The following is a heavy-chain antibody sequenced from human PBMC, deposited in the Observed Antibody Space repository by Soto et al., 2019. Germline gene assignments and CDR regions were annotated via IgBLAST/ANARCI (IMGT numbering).Heavy chain of an antibody. CDR2: IYYSGST. CDR1: GGSISSYY. J-gene: IGHJ4*02. V-gene: IGHV4-59*12. Sequence: NPSETLSLTCTVSGGSISSYYWSWIRQPPGKGLEWIGYIYYSGSTNYNPSLKSRVTISVDTSKNQFSLKLSSVTAADTAVYYCARGPIYLWLVTDYYCDYWGQGTLVTVSS. D-gene: IGHD6-19*01. CDR3: ARGPIYLWLVTDYYCDY.